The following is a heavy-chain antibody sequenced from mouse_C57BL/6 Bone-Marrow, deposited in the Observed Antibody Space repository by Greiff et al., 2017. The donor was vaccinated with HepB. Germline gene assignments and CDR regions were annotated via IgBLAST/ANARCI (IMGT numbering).Heavy chain of an antibody. Sequence: DVKLQASGPGLVKPSQSLSPTCSVTGYSITSGYYWNWIRQFPGDKLEWMGYISYDGSNNYNPSLKNRISITRDTSKNQFFLKLNSVSTEDTATYYCARENSSGGYFDYWGQGTTLTVSS. D-gene: IGHD3-2*02. V-gene: IGHV3-6*01. J-gene: IGHJ2*01. CDR3: ARENSSGGYFDY. CDR1: GYSITSGYY. CDR2: ISYDGSN.